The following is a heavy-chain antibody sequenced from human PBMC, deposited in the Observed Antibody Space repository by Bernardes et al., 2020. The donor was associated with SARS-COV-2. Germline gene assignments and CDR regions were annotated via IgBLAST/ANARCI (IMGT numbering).Heavy chain of an antibody. CDR1: GFTFSSYS. J-gene: IGHJ4*02. CDR2: ISSSSSYI. V-gene: IGHV3-21*01. D-gene: IGHD3-10*01. Sequence: GGSLRLSCAASGFTFSSYSMNWVRQAPGKGLEWVSSISSSSSYIYYADSVKGRFTIYRDNAKNSLYLQMNSLRAEDTAVYYCATPRRSDYYGSGGGYDYWGQGTLVTVSS. CDR3: ATPRRSDYYGSGGGYDY.